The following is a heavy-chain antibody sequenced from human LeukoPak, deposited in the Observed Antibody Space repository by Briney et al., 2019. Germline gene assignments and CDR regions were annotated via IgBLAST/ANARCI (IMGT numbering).Heavy chain of an antibody. CDR3: ARGPPKCLGNCSGGSSYGAPIYFDY. V-gene: IGHV4-34*01. CDR2: INHSGST. J-gene: IGHJ4*02. Sequence: PSETLSLTCAVYGGSFSGYYWSWIRQPPGKGLEWIGEINHSGSTNYNPSLKSRVTISVDTSKNQFSLKLSTVTAADTAVYYCARGPPKCLGNCSGGSSYGAPIYFDYWGQGTLVTVSS. D-gene: IGHD2-15*01. CDR1: GGSFSGYY.